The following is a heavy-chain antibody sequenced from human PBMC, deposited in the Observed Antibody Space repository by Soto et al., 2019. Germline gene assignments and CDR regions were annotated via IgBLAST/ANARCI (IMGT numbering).Heavy chain of an antibody. CDR3: ARGRRYGSGSLGLFDY. CDR1: GYTFTDYF. Sequence: GASVKVSCKSSGYTFTDYFIHWVRQAPGQGLEWMGWINPNSGSAKYVQRFQGRVTMTRDTSIGTAYMKLSGLKSDDTAVYYCARGRRYGSGSLGLFDYWGQGTLVTVSS. J-gene: IGHJ4*02. D-gene: IGHD3-10*01. V-gene: IGHV1-2*02. CDR2: INPNSGSA.